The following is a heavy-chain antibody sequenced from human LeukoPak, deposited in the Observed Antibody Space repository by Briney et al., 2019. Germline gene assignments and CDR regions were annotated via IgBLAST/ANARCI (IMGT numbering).Heavy chain of an antibody. CDR1: GFTFSSYA. CDR2: ISGSGGSA. Sequence: PGGSLRLSCAASGFTFSSYAMSWVRQAPGKGLEWVSAISGSGGSAYYADSVKGRFTISRDNSKNTLYLQMNSLRAEDTAVYYCAKGDTAMVNPLDYWGQGTLVTVSS. D-gene: IGHD5-18*01. J-gene: IGHJ4*02. CDR3: AKGDTAMVNPLDY. V-gene: IGHV3-23*01.